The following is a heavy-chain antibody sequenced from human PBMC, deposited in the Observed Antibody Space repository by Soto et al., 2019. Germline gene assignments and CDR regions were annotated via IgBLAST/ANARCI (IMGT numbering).Heavy chain of an antibody. J-gene: IGHJ6*02. CDR1: GYTFTSYG. CDR2: ISAYNGNT. V-gene: IGHV1-18*04. CDR3: ARDRYRPGYYYGMDV. Sequence: GASVKVSCKASGYTFTSYGISWVRQAPGQGLEWMGWISAYNGNTNYAQKLQGRVTMTTDTSTSTAYMELRSLRSDDTAVYYCARDRYRPGYYYGMDVWGQGTTVTVSS. D-gene: IGHD4-4*01.